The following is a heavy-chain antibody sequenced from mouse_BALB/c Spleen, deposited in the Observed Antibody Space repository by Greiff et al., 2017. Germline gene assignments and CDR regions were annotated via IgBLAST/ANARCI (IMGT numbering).Heavy chain of an antibody. CDR2: ILPGSGST. Sequence: QVQLQQSGAELMKPGASVKISCKATGYTFSSYWIEWVKQRPGHGLEWIGEILPGSGSTNYNEKFKGKATFTADTSSNTAYMQLSSLTSEDSAVYYCASRVVAYYYAMDYWGQGTSVTVSS. CDR1: GYTFSSYW. D-gene: IGHD1-1*01. V-gene: IGHV1-9*01. CDR3: ASRVVAYYYAMDY. J-gene: IGHJ4*01.